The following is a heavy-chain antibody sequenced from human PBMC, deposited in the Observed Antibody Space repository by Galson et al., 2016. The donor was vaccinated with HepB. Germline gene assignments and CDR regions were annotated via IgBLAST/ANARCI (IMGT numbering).Heavy chain of an antibody. Sequence: SLRLSCAASGFTFAGYAVSWVRQAPGKGLEWVSSISSSSTYIEYADSVKGRFTISRDNAKNSLYLQMNRLRAEDTAVYFCARDMAGYSYGFGFDYWGQGTLVTVSS. CDR3: ARDMAGYSYGFGFDY. J-gene: IGHJ4*02. V-gene: IGHV3-21*06. CDR1: GFTFAGYA. D-gene: IGHD5-18*01. CDR2: ISSSSTYI.